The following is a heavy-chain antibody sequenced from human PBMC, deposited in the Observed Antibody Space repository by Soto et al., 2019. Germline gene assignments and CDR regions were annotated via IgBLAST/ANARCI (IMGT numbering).Heavy chain of an antibody. V-gene: IGHV3-30*18. Sequence: TGGSLRLSCAASGFTFSSYGMHWVRQAPGKGLEWVAVIPYDGSDKYYADSVKGRFTISRDNSKNTLYLQMNSLRAEDTAVYYCAKNRFCSSSSCHYYGMDVWGQGTSVTVSS. J-gene: IGHJ6*02. D-gene: IGHD2-2*01. CDR3: AKNRFCSSSSCHYYGMDV. CDR1: GFTFSSYG. CDR2: IPYDGSDK.